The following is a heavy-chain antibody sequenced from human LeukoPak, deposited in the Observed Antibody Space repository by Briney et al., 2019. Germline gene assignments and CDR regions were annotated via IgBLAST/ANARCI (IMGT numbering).Heavy chain of an antibody. CDR1: GYTFTSYG. V-gene: IGHV1-18*01. CDR3: ARGWDSITMVRGVKPIFYYGMDV. D-gene: IGHD3-10*01. J-gene: IGHJ6*02. CDR2: ISAYNGNT. Sequence: ASATVSCKASGYTFTSYGISWVRQAPGQGLEWMGWISAYNGNTNYAQKLQGRVTMTTDTSTSTAYMELRSLRSDDTAVYYCARGWDSITMVRGVKPIFYYGMDVWGQGTTVTVSS.